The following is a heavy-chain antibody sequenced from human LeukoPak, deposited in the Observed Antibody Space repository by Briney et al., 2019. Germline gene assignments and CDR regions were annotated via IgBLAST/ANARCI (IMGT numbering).Heavy chain of an antibody. CDR2: IIPIFGTA. CDR1: GYTFTSYG. D-gene: IGHD3-10*01. J-gene: IGHJ5*02. Sequence: SVKVSCKASGYTFTSYGISWVRQAPGQGLEWMGGIIPIFGTANYAQKFQGRVTITTDESTSTAYMELSSLRSEDTAVYYCARGDYYGSGSYYPPLPNWFDPWGQGTLVTVSS. V-gene: IGHV1-69*05. CDR3: ARGDYYGSGSYYPPLPNWFDP.